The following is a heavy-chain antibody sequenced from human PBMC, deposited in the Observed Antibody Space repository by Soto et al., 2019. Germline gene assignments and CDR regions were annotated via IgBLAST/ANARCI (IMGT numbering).Heavy chain of an antibody. V-gene: IGHV5-51*01. CDR3: ARQAYYYDSGAYYGMDV. Sequence: GESLRISCKGSGYSFTSYWIGWVRQMPGKGLEWMGIIYPGDSDTRYSPSFQGQVTISADKSISTAYLQWSSLKASDTAMYYCARQAYYYDSGAYYGMDVWGQGTTVTVSS. CDR2: IYPGDSDT. CDR1: GYSFTSYW. D-gene: IGHD3-22*01. J-gene: IGHJ6*02.